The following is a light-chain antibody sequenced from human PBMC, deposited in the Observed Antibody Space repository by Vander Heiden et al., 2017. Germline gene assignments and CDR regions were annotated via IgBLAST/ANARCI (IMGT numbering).Light chain of an antibody. Sequence: QSVFTQPPSVSAAPGLKVTIPCSGSNSNIGDYFVSWYQQLQGTAPKVLIDEDNKRPSGIPDRFSGSKSGTSATLGITGLQTGDEATYYCGTWDDSLNAVVFGGGTRLNVL. J-gene: IGLJ3*02. CDR2: EDN. CDR1: NSNIGDYF. CDR3: GTWDDSLNAVV. V-gene: IGLV1-51*02.